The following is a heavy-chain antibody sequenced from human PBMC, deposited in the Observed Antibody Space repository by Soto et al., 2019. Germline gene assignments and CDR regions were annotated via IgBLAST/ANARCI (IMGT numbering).Heavy chain of an antibody. CDR1: GFTFSSYG. D-gene: IGHD1-7*01. CDR2: ISYDGSNK. CDR3: AKDREWNYVGDFDY. J-gene: IGHJ4*02. Sequence: PGGSLSLSCAASGFTFSSYGMHWVRQAPGKGLEWVAVISYDGSNKYYADSVKGRFTISRDNSKNTLYLQMNSLRAEDTAVYYCAKDREWNYVGDFDYWGQGTLVTVSS. V-gene: IGHV3-30*18.